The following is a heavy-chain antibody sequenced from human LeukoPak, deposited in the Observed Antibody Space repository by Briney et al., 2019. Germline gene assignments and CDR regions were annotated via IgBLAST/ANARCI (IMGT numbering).Heavy chain of an antibody. CDR2: IYYTGNT. CDR3: ARGRVAYSAYYFDY. CDR1: GVALSDDF. Sequence: PSETLSLTRTLSGVALSDDFWSWIREPPGKGGGGIGYIYYTGNTNYKPSLKSRVTMSVDTSTNQFSLRLRSVTAADTAVYYCARGRVAYSAYYFDYWGRGTLVTVSS. J-gene: IGHJ4*02. V-gene: IGHV4-59*01. D-gene: IGHD2-15*01.